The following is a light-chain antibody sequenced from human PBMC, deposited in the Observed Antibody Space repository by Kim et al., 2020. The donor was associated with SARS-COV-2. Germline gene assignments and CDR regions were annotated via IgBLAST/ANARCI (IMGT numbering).Light chain of an antibody. CDR3: LLSYSSAYVI. J-gene: IGLJ2*01. CDR1: SGAVTRVQY. V-gene: IGLV7-46*01. CDR2: DAR. Sequence: GVTTTLSAGTRSGAVTRVQYAYWLQQKRGQPPSTLIYDARNNPSWTPARFSCSLLGGKAALTLAGAQPENESDYYCLLSYSSAYVIFGGGTQLTVL.